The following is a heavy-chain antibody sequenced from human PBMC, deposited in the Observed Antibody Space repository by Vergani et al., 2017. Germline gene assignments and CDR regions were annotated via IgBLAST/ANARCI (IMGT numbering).Heavy chain of an antibody. J-gene: IGHJ1*01. CDR3: ASGVPGYQLATQYFQH. Sequence: QVQLVESGGGLVKPGGSLRLSCAASGFSFSDHYMTWIRQAPGKGLEWVSYISNSGNTIEYADSVKGRFSISRDNAKSSLFLQMDSLRAEDTAVYYCASGVPGYQLATQYFQHWGQGTLVTVSS. CDR2: ISNSGNTI. D-gene: IGHD2-2*01. V-gene: IGHV3-11*01. CDR1: GFSFSDHY.